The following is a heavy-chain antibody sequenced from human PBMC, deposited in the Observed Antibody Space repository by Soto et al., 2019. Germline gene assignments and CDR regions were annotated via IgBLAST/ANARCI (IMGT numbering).Heavy chain of an antibody. CDR3: TSHSYYDSSW. V-gene: IGHV3-15*01. D-gene: IGHD3-22*01. CDR1: GFTFINAW. CDR2: IKSKNAGGTT. Sequence: EVQLVESGGGLVKPGGSLRLSCAASGFTFINAWMTWVRQAPGKGLEWVGRIKSKNAGGTTDYAAPVKGRFAISRDDSKYMLYLQIDSLKMEDTGIYYCTSHSYYDSSWWVQGTLVTVSP. J-gene: IGHJ4*02.